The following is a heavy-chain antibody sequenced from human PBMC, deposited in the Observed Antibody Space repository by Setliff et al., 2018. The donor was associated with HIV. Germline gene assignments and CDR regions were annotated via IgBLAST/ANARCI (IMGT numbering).Heavy chain of an antibody. J-gene: IGHJ4*02. CDR3: AAQGVL. CDR1: GFTFTNYY. V-gene: IGHV3-11*04. Sequence: LRLSCAASGFTFTNYYMSWIRQAPGKGLELLSYISVSGTDIKYADSVKGRFTISRDNAKNSVHLQMNSLRVEDTAVYFCAAQGVLWGQGTQVTVSS. CDR2: ISVSGTDI.